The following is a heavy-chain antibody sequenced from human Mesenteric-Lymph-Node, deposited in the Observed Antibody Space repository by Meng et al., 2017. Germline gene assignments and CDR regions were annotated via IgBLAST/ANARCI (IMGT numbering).Heavy chain of an antibody. V-gene: IGHV3-23*01. J-gene: IGHJ5*02. Sequence: GGSLRLSCAASGFTFSSHAMSWVRQAPGKGLEWVSAISGSGGSTYYADSVKGRFTISRDNSKNTLYLQMNGLRAEDTAVYCCAKDVPGGEGWFDPWGQGTLVTVSS. CDR1: GFTFSSHA. CDR3: AKDVPGGEGWFDP. D-gene: IGHD3-16*01. CDR2: ISGSGGST.